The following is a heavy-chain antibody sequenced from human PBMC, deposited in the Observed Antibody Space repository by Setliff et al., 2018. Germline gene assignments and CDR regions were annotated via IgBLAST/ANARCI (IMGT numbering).Heavy chain of an antibody. CDR3: ARDRSAYSYGLDV. J-gene: IGHJ6*02. CDR1: GDSISSYY. Sequence: PSETLSLTCTVSGDSISSYYWSWIRQPPGKGLEWIGYIYYSGSTNYNPSLKSRVTMSVATFENHFSLKLNSLTAADTAVYYCARDRSAYSYGLDVWGQGTTVTVSS. V-gene: IGHV4-59*01. D-gene: IGHD2-15*01. CDR2: IYYSGST.